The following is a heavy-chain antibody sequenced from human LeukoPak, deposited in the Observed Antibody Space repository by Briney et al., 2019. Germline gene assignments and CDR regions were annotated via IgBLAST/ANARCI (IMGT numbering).Heavy chain of an antibody. CDR1: GFTFRDYT. D-gene: IGHD5-24*01. CDR3: ARARWLQLGNPGDFDY. V-gene: IGHV3-53*01. Sequence: GGSLRLSCAASGFTFRDYTMNRVRQAPGKGLEWVSVIYTGGTTYYADSVKGRFTISRDNSKNTLYLQMNSLRAEDTAVYYCARARWLQLGNPGDFDYWGQGTLVTVSS. CDR2: IYTGGTT. J-gene: IGHJ4*02.